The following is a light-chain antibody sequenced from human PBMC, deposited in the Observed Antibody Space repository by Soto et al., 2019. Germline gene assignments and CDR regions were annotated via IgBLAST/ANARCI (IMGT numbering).Light chain of an antibody. V-gene: IGKV3-20*01. Sequence: EIVLTQSPGTLSLSSGERATLSCRASQSVSSDYLAWYQQKPGQAPRLLIYGASSRATGVPDRFSGSGSGTDFTLTISRLEPEAFAVYYCQQYGSSPALTFGGGTKVEIK. CDR3: QQYGSSPALT. CDR1: QSVSSDY. J-gene: IGKJ4*01. CDR2: GAS.